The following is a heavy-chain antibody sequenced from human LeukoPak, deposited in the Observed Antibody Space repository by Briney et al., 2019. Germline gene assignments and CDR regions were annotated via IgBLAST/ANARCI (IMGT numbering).Heavy chain of an antibody. CDR3: AREPMVRGVTPDY. V-gene: IGHV3-33*01. J-gene: IGHJ4*02. CDR1: GFTFSSYG. CDR2: IWYDGSTK. Sequence: GGSLRLSCAASGFTFSSYGMHWVRQAPGKGLEWVAVIWYDGSTKYYADSVKGRFTISRDNSKNTLYLQMNSLRAEDTAVYYCAREPMVRGVTPDYWGQGTLVTVSS. D-gene: IGHD3-10*01.